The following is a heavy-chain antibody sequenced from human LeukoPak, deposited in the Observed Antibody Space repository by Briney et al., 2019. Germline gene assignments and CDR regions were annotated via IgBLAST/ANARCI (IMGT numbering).Heavy chain of an antibody. CDR2: IEWDDDK. J-gene: IGHJ4*02. D-gene: IGHD3-22*01. Sequence: SGPALVKPTQTLTLTCTFSGFSLSTTGMCVSWIRQPPGKALEWLARIEWDDDKYYNTSLKTRLAISKGTSKNQVVLTMTNMDPVDTATYYCARIISSAYQSPPDYWGQGTLVTVSS. V-gene: IGHV2-70*11. CDR1: GFSLSTTGMC. CDR3: ARIISSAYQSPPDY.